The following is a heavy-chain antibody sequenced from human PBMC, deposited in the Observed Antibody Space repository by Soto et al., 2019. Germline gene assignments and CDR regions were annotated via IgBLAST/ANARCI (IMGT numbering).Heavy chain of an antibody. V-gene: IGHV1-69*08. CDR1: GGTFSTYT. CDR3: ARSGLVTDAFHI. CDR2: IIPILGTA. D-gene: IGHD2-15*01. Sequence: QVQLVQSGAEVKKPGSSVKVSCKASGGTFSTYTISWVRQAPGQGLEWMGRIIPILGTANYAQKFQGRVTITADKSTSTAFMELSSLRSEDTAVHFCARSGLVTDAFHIWGQGSMVTVSS. J-gene: IGHJ3*02.